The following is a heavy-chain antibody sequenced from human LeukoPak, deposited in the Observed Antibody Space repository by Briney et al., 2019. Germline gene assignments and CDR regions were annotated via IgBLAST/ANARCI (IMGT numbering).Heavy chain of an antibody. Sequence: ASVKVSCKASGSTFSNYYMHWVRQAPGQGLEWMGWINPNSGGTNYAHKFQGRVTITRDTSFSTAYMALSRLTADDTAVYYCASTLFPYTGNYYYYFMDVWGKGTTVTVSS. V-gene: IGHV1-2*02. CDR1: GSTFSNYY. J-gene: IGHJ6*03. CDR2: INPNSGGT. CDR3: ASTLFPYTGNYYYYFMDV. D-gene: IGHD3-10*01.